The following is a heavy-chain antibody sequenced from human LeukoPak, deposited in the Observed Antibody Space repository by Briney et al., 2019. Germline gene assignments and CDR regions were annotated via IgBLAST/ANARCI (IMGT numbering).Heavy chain of an antibody. CDR2: INSDGSST. J-gene: IGHJ4*02. V-gene: IGHV3-74*01. CDR3: AREPGVAVAGPDY. CDR1: GFTFSSYW. D-gene: IGHD6-19*01. Sequence: GGSLRLSCGASGFTFSSYWMHWVRQAPGKGLVWVSRINSDGSSTSYADSVKGRFTISRDNAKNTLYLQMNSLRAEDTAVYYCAREPGVAVAGPDYWGQGTLVNVSS.